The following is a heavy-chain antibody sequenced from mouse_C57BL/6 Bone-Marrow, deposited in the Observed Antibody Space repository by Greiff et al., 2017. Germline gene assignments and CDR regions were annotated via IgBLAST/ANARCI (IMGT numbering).Heavy chain of an antibody. Sequence: QVQLQQPGAELVKPGASVKMSCKASGYTFTSYWITWVKQRPGQGLEWIGDIYPGSGSTNYNEKFKSKATLTVDTSSSTAYMQLSSLTSEDSAVYYCAREGDGYYVAMDYWGQGTSVTVSS. V-gene: IGHV1-55*01. CDR1: GYTFTSYW. D-gene: IGHD2-3*01. J-gene: IGHJ4*01. CDR3: AREGDGYYVAMDY. CDR2: IYPGSGST.